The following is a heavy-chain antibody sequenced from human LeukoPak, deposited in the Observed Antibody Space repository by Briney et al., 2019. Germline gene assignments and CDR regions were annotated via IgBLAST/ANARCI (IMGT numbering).Heavy chain of an antibody. Sequence: GGSLRLSCAASGFTFSSYSMNWVRQAPGKGLEWVSSISSSSTYTYYADSVKGRFTISRDNAKNSLYLQKNSLRAEDTALYYCARVGIYGDYGRYFDYWGQGTLVTVSS. CDR1: GFTFSSYS. D-gene: IGHD4-17*01. CDR2: ISSSSTYT. CDR3: ARVGIYGDYGRYFDY. V-gene: IGHV3-21*04. J-gene: IGHJ4*02.